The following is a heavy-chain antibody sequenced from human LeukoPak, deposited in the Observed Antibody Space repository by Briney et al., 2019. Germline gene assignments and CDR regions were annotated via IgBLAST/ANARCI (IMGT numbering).Heavy chain of an antibody. J-gene: IGHJ4*02. CDR2: ISYDGSNK. CDR3: ARDLSRTIDY. Sequence: GESLRLSCAASGFTFSNYAMHWVRQAPGKGLEWVAFISYDGSNKYYADSVKGRFTISRDNSKNTLYLQMNSLRGEDTAVYYCARDLSRTIDYWGQGTLVTVSS. CDR1: GFTFSNYA. V-gene: IGHV3-30*04.